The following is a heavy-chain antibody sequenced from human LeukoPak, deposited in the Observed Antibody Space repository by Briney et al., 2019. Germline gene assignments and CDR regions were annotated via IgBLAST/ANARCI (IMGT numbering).Heavy chain of an antibody. CDR2: IYYSGST. Sequence: SETLSLTCTVSGGSISSYYWSWIRQPPGKGLEWIGYIYYSGSTNYNPSLKSRVTISVDTSKNQFSLKLSPVTAADTAVYYCARDRAAAGHWFDPWGQGTLVTVSS. V-gene: IGHV4-59*01. CDR3: ARDRAAAGHWFDP. J-gene: IGHJ5*02. D-gene: IGHD6-13*01. CDR1: GGSISSYY.